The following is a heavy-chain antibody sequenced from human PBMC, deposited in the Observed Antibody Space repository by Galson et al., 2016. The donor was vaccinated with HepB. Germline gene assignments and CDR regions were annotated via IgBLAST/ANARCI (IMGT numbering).Heavy chain of an antibody. D-gene: IGHD3-3*01. V-gene: IGHV4-61*01. CDR3: ARDQIDEVQDSWSGYLLPYYYGMDV. Sequence: SETLSLTCTVSGGSLSSGSYYWNWIRQPPGKGLEWIGYIFYSGNTNYNPPLRSRVTISLDTSKNQFSLQLSSVTAADTAIYYCARDQIDEVQDSWSGYLLPYYYGMDVWGQGTTVTVSS. J-gene: IGHJ6*02. CDR2: IFYSGNT. CDR1: GGSLSSGSYY.